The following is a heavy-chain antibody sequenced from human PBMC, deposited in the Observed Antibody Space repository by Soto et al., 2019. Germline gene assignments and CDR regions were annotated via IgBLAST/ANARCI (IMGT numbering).Heavy chain of an antibody. CDR1: GFTFSSYA. CDR3: AKFYGDYADWYFDL. V-gene: IGHV3-23*01. Sequence: PGGSLRLSXAASGFTFSSYAMSCVRQAPGKGLEWVSAISGSGGSTYYADSVKGRFTISRDNSKNTLYLQMNSLRAEDTAVYYCAKFYGDYADWYFDLWGRGTLVTVSS. J-gene: IGHJ2*01. D-gene: IGHD4-17*01. CDR2: ISGSGGST.